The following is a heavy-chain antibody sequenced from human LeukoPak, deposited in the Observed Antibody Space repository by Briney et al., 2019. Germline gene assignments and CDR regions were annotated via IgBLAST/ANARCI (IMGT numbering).Heavy chain of an antibody. Sequence: PGGSLRLSCAVSGLTFSSSWMDWVRQAPGKGLEWVASINPDGNKKYSADSVKGRFTISRDNAENSLYLQMNSLRVEDTAFYYCARGRPHGNDYWGQGTLVTVSS. CDR3: ARGRPHGNDY. V-gene: IGHV3-7*01. CDR2: INPDGNKK. J-gene: IGHJ4*02. CDR1: GLTFSSSW. D-gene: IGHD4-23*01.